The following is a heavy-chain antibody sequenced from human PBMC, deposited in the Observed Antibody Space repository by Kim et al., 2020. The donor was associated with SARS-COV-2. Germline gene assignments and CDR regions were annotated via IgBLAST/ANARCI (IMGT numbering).Heavy chain of an antibody. V-gene: IGHV1-24*01. CDR3: ATLDSSGYYKEYYFDY. CDR1: GYTLTELS. J-gene: IGHJ4*02. CDR2: FDPEDGET. Sequence: ASVKVSRKVSGYTLTELSMHWVRQAPGKGLEWMGGFDPEDGETIYAQKFQGRVTMTEDTSTDTVYMELSSLRSEDTAVYYCATLDSSGYYKEYYFDYWGQGTLVTVSS. D-gene: IGHD3-22*01.